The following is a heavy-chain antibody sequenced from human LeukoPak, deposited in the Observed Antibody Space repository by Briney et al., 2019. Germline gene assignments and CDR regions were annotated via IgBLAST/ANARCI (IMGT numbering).Heavy chain of an antibody. CDR2: IYYSGST. CDR3: ARGYCSSTICFQYFHH. J-gene: IGHJ1*01. CDR1: SDSISSSC. D-gene: IGHD2-2*01. V-gene: IGHV4-59*01. Sequence: PSETLSLTGTVSSDSISSSCWSWIRQPPGKGLEWIGYIYYSGSTNYNPSLKSRVAISVDTSKNQFSLKLNSVTAADTAVYYCARGYCSSTICFQYFHHWGQGTLVTVSS.